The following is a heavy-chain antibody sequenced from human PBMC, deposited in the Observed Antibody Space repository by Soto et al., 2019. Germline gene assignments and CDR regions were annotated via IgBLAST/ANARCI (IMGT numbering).Heavy chain of an antibody. V-gene: IGHV4-4*07. CDR3: ARDQSYYDSSGYYYFDY. CDR2: IYTSGST. D-gene: IGHD3-22*01. Sequence: SETLSLTCTVSGGSISSYYWSWIRQPAGKGLEWIGRIYTSGSTNYNPSLKSRVTMSVDTSKNQFSLKLSSVTAADTAVYYCARDQSYYDSSGYYYFDYWGQGTLVTVSS. J-gene: IGHJ4*02. CDR1: GGSISSYY.